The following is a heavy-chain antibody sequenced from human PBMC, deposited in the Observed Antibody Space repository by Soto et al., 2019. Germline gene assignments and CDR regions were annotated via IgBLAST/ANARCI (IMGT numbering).Heavy chain of an antibody. J-gene: IGHJ6*03. CDR1: GFTFSDYY. CDR2: ISSSGSTI. Sequence: GGSLRLSCAASGFTFSDYYMSWIRQAPGKGLEWVSYISSSGSTIYYADSVKGRFTISRDNAKNSLYLQMNSLRAEDTAVYYCARDADGSESYYYYYYYMDVWGKGTTVTVSS. D-gene: IGHD3-10*01. V-gene: IGHV3-11*01. CDR3: ARDADGSESYYYYYYYMDV.